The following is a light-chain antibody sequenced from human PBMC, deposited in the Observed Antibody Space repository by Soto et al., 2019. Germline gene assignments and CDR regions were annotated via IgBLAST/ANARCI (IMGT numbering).Light chain of an antibody. CDR1: RSDIGRYNY. CDR3: TSCITANTRCV. V-gene: IGLV2-14*01. J-gene: IGLJ1*01. Sequence: QSVLTQPASVSGPPGQSVTISCTGPRSDIGRYNYVSWFQQHPGKVPKLVIFEVNYRPSGVSDRFSGSKSGNTASLTITGLQAEDEADYYCTSCITANTRCVFGSGTKVTVL. CDR2: EVN.